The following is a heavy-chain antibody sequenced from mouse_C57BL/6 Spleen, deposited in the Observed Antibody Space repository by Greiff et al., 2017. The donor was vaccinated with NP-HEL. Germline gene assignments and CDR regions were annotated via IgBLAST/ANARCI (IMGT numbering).Heavy chain of an antibody. CDR3: ARRNGSPLYYYAMDY. V-gene: IGHV1-69*01. CDR1: GYTFTSYW. J-gene: IGHJ4*01. Sequence: QVQLQQSGAELVMPGASVKLSCKASGYTFTSYWMHWVKQRPGQGLEWIGEIDPSDSYTNYNQKFKGKSTLTVDKSSSTAYMQLSSLTSEDSAVYYCARRNGSPLYYYAMDYWGQGTSVTVSS. CDR2: IDPSDSYT. D-gene: IGHD1-1*01.